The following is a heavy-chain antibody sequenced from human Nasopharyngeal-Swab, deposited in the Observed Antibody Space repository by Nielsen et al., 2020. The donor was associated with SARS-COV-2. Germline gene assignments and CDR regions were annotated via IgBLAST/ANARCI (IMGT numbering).Heavy chain of an antibody. Sequence: GESLKISCAASGFTFSSYTMNWVRQAPGMGLEWVSYISSSTSTIYYTDSVKGRFTVSRDNAKNSLYLQMNSLRAEDTAVYYCVKDLEVDTYSDTSGYLDYWGQGTLVTVSS. D-gene: IGHD3-22*01. V-gene: IGHV3-48*04. CDR1: GFTFSSYT. CDR2: ISSSTSTI. CDR3: VKDLEVDTYSDTSGYLDY. J-gene: IGHJ4*02.